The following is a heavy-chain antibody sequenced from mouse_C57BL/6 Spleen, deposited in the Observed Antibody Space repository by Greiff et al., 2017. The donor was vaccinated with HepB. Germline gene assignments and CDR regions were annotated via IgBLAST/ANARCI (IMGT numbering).Heavy chain of an antibody. CDR1: GYTFTSYW. CDR3: ARDGGGYFDY. J-gene: IGHJ2*01. CDR2: IDPSDSYT. V-gene: IGHV1-69*01. Sequence: VQLQQPGAELVMPGASVKLSCKASGYTFTSYWMHWVKPRPGQGLEWIGEIDPSDSYTNYNQKFKGKSTLTVDKSSSTAYMQLSSLTSEDSAVYYCARDGGGYFDYWGQGTTLTVSS.